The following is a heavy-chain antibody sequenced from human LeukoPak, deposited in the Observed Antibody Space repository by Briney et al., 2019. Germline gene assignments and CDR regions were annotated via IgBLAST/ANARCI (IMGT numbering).Heavy chain of an antibody. CDR1: GFTFSSYE. CDR3: ARSSGSGIRFLEWLLFDY. J-gene: IGHJ4*02. V-gene: IGHV3-48*03. Sequence: GGSLRLSCAASGFTFSSYEMNWVRQAPGKGLEWVSYISSSGSTIYYADSVKGRFTISRDNAKNSLYLQMNSLRAEDTAVYYCARSSGSGIRFLEWLLFDYWGQGTLVTVSS. CDR2: ISSSGSTI. D-gene: IGHD3-3*01.